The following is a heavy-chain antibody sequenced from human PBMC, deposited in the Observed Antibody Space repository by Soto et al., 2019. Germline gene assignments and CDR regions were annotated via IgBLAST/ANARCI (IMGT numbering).Heavy chain of an antibody. Sequence: GGSLRLSCAASGFTFSSYAMHWVRQAPGKGLEWVAVISYDGSNKYYADSVKGRFTISRDNSKNTLYLQMNSLRAEDTAVYYCARELARAPGIYWGQGTLVTVSS. CDR3: ARELARAPGIY. CDR2: ISYDGSNK. J-gene: IGHJ4*02. D-gene: IGHD3-3*02. CDR1: GFTFSSYA. V-gene: IGHV3-30-3*01.